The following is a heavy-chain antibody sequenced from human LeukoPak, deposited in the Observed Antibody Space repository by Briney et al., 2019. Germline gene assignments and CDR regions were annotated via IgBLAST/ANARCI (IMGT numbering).Heavy chain of an antibody. CDR2: INHSGST. CDR1: GGSFSGYY. CDR3: ARGFPRTSRKDAFDI. Sequence: SETLSLTCAVYGGSFSGYYWSWIRQPPGKGLEWIGEINHSGSTNYNPSLKSRVTISVDTSKNQFSLKLSSVTAADTAVYYCARGFPRTSRKDAFDIWGQGTMVTVSS. V-gene: IGHV4-34*01. D-gene: IGHD1-14*01. J-gene: IGHJ3*02.